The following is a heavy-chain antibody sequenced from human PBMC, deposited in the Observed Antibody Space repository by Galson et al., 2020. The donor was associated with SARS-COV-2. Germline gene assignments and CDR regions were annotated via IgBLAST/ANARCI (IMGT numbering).Heavy chain of an antibody. J-gene: IGHJ4*02. Sequence: ETSETLSLTCTVSGGSISSSSYYWGWIRQPPGKGLEWIGSIYYSGSTYYNPSLKSRVTISVDTSKNQFSLKLSSVTAADTAVYYCARLWADYDYVWGSYRQYYFDYWGQGTLVTVSS. D-gene: IGHD3-16*02. CDR2: IYYSGST. CDR3: ARLWADYDYVWGSYRQYYFDY. CDR1: GGSISSSSYY. V-gene: IGHV4-39*01.